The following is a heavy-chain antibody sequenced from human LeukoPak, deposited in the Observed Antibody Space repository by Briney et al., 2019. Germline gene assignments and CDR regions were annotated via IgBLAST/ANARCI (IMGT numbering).Heavy chain of an antibody. Sequence: ASVKVSCKASGYSFSSYGITWVRQAPGQGLEWMGWISAYNGNTNYAQKVQGRVTMTTVTSTSTAYMDLRSLRSDDTAVYYCARDLSDYYGSGSFDYWGQGTLVTVSS. V-gene: IGHV1-18*01. CDR1: GYSFSSYG. J-gene: IGHJ4*02. CDR2: ISAYNGNT. D-gene: IGHD3-10*01. CDR3: ARDLSDYYGSGSFDY.